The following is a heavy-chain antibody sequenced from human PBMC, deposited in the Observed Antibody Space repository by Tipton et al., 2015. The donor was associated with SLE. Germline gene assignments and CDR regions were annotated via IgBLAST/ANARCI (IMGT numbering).Heavy chain of an antibody. V-gene: IGHV3-23*01. Sequence: SLRLSCAASGFTFSSYAMSWVRQAPGKGLEWVSAISGSGGSTYYADSVKGWFTISRDNSKNTLYLQMNSLRAEDTAVYYCAKGGLIGYYYYGMDVWGQGTTVTVSS. D-gene: IGHD3-10*01. J-gene: IGHJ6*02. CDR1: GFTFSSYA. CDR3: AKGGLIGYYYYGMDV. CDR2: ISGSGGST.